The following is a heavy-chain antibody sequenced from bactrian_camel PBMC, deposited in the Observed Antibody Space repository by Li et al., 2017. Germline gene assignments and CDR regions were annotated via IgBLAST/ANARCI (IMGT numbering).Heavy chain of an antibody. Sequence: HVQLVESGGGLVQPGGSLRLSCAASGFPFNSYYMYWVRQAPGKGREGVAFIDRGGATNYAWSVKDRFTISKDNANNALYLQMNSLKPEDTAMYYRAADELNHGLAWRGYTYWSQGTQVTVS. CDR3: AADELNHGLAWRGYTY. CDR2: IDRGGAT. J-gene: IGHJ4*01. D-gene: IGHD1*01. V-gene: IGHV3S26*01. CDR1: GFPFNSYY.